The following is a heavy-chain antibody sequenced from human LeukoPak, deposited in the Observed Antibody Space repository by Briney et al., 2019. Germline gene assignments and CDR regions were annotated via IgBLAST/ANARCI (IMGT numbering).Heavy chain of an antibody. CDR1: GYTFTTHY. CDR2: INPSGGTT. Sequence: ASVKVSCKVSGYTFTTHYMHWVRHAPGQGHEWVGVINPSGGTTTYAQKLQGRITMARDTSTSTVYMELSSLRIEDTAVYYCSRDLGGSYNDYWGQGTMVTVSS. J-gene: IGHJ4*02. CDR3: SRDLGGSYNDY. D-gene: IGHD1-26*01. V-gene: IGHV1-46*04.